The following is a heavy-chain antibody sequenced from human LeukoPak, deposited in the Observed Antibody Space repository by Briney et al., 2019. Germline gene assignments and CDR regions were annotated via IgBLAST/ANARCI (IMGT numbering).Heavy chain of an antibody. CDR1: GFTFSTYA. V-gene: IGHV3-23*01. CDR3: AKASVGHCSCAFCSHFDS. J-gene: IGHJ4*02. CDR2: ISGSDPGN. Sequence: GGSLRLSCAASGFTFSTYAMSWVRQTPGKGLEWVAAISGSDPGNYHASSVRGRFTISRDNSKHTLHLQMNGLRAEDAAIYYCAKASVGHCSCAFCSHFDSWGQGTLVTVSS. D-gene: IGHD2-15*01.